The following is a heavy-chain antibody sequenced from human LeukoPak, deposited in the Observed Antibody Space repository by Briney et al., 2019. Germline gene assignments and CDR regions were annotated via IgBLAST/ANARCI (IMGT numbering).Heavy chain of an antibody. CDR3: AKDIVVVPANYFDY. Sequence: GRSLRLSCAASGFTFSSYGMHWVRQAPGKGLEWVAVISYDGSNKYYADSVKGRFTISRDNSKNTLYLQMNSLRAEDTAVYYCAKDIVVVPANYFDYWGQGTLVTVSS. D-gene: IGHD2-2*01. CDR2: ISYDGSNK. J-gene: IGHJ4*02. CDR1: GFTFSSYG. V-gene: IGHV3-30*18.